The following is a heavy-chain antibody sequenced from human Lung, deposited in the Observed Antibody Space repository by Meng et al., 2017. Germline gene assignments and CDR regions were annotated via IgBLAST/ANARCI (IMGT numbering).Heavy chain of an antibody. CDR2: IYHSGGT. CDR1: GGSISSSNW. Sequence: QWRESGPGMGRPCGTLSPTWGVSGGSISSSNWWSWVRQPPGKGLEWIGEIYHSGGTKYNPSLKSRVTISVDKSKNQFSLKLSSVTAADTAVYYCARGLGEAVVPRTMFDYWGQGTLVTVSS. J-gene: IGHJ4*02. V-gene: IGHV4-4*02. CDR3: ARGLGEAVVPRTMFDY. D-gene: IGHD2-2*01.